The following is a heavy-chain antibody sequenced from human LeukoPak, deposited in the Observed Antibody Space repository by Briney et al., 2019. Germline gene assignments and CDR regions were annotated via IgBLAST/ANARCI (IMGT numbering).Heavy chain of an antibody. J-gene: IGHJ4*02. CDR1: GYTFTSYG. CDR2: ISAYNGNT. CDR3: ARGGGVLRYFDWSAY. V-gene: IGHV1-18*01. D-gene: IGHD3-9*01. Sequence: GASVKVSCKASGYTFTSYGISWVRQAPGQGIEWVGWISAYNGNTNYAQKLQGRVIMTTHTSTSTAYMELRSLRSDDTAVYYCARGGGVLRYFDWSAYWGQGTLVAVSS.